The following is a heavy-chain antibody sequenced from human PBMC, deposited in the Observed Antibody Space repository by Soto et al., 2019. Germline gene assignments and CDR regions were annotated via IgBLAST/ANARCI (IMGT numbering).Heavy chain of an antibody. Sequence: ASVKVSCKASGYTFTSYKITCVRQAPGQGLEWVGWISPYNGNTDYEQKFQGRVTVTTDTSTSTVYMEVRSLRSDNTAVYYCARVSTGYYYFDYWGQGTLVTVSS. CDR1: GYTFTSYK. CDR2: ISPYNGNT. CDR3: ARVSTGYYYFDY. V-gene: IGHV1-18*01. D-gene: IGHD3-9*01. J-gene: IGHJ4*02.